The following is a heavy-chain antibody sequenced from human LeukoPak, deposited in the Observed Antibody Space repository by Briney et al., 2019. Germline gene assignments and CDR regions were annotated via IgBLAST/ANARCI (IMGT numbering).Heavy chain of an antibody. J-gene: IGHJ5*02. V-gene: IGHV4-34*01. D-gene: IGHD6-13*01. CDR2: INHSGST. CDR1: GGSFSGYY. Sequence: SETLSLTCAVYGGSFSGYYWSWVRQPPGKGLEWIGEINHSGSTNYNPSLKSRVTISVDTSKNQFSLKLSSVTAADTAVYYCARGSPSLLAAAGTWFDPWGQGTLVTVSS. CDR3: ARGSPSLLAAAGTWFDP.